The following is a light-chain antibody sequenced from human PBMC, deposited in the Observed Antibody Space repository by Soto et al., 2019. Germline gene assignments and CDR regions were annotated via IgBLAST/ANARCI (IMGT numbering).Light chain of an antibody. J-gene: IGKJ4*02. V-gene: IGKV3-11*01. CDR1: QTVTNS. CDR3: QQRDNWVLT. Sequence: EIVLTQSPATLSLSPGERATLSCRASQTVTNSLAWYQQKPGQPPRLLIYDASNRAPGIPARFSGRGSGTDFTLIISSLEPEDVAVYYCQQRDNWVLTFGGGTKVEIK. CDR2: DAS.